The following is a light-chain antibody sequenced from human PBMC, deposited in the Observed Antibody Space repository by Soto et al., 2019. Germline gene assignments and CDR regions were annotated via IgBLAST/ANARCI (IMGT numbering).Light chain of an antibody. Sequence: IPMTQSPSTLSASVGDRVTVTCRASQSIGRRLAWYQQKPGKAPNLLIFEASSLESGVPSRFSGSGSGTEFTLTISSLQPDDFATYYCQQYTNYPWTFGQGTKVEIK. CDR3: QQYTNYPWT. V-gene: IGKV1-5*03. CDR1: QSIGRR. CDR2: EAS. J-gene: IGKJ1*01.